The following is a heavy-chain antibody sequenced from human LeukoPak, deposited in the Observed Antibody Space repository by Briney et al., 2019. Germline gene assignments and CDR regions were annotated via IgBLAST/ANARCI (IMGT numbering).Heavy chain of an antibody. J-gene: IGHJ4*02. Sequence: HSGGSLRLSCAPSGFSFNTYRMPWVRRGPGKGPVWVSHVYDDGSSTDYADFVRGRFTTSRDNTKNTVYLQMNSLRAEDTAVYYCARWNGNTLDYWGQGTLVTVSS. V-gene: IGHV3-74*01. CDR1: GFSFNTYR. CDR3: ARWNGNTLDY. CDR2: VYDDGSST. D-gene: IGHD1-1*01.